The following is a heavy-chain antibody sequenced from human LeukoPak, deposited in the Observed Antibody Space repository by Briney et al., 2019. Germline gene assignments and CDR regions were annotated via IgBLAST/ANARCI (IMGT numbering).Heavy chain of an antibody. CDR3: ARRGYQGSSWYLDPYFDY. V-gene: IGHV5-51*01. CDR1: GYSFTSYW. CDR2: IYPGDSDT. Sequence: GESLKISCKGSGYSFTSYWIGWVRQMPGKGLEWMGIIYPGDSDTRYSPSFQGQVTISADKSISTAYLQWSSLKASDTAMYYCARRGYQGSSWYLDPYFDYWGQGTLVTVSS. J-gene: IGHJ4*02. D-gene: IGHD6-13*01.